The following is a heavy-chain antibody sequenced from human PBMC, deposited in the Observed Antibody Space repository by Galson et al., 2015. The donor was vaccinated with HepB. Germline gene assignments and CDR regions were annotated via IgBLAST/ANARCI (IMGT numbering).Heavy chain of an antibody. V-gene: IGHV5-51*01. CDR3: VRKYNSFDY. J-gene: IGHJ4*02. D-gene: IGHD1-20*01. CDR2: IYPGDSDT. Sequence: WVRQMPGKGLEWMGIIYPGDSDTRYSPSFQGQVTISADKSISTAYLQWSGLKASDTAMYYCVRKYNSFDYWGQGTLVTVSS.